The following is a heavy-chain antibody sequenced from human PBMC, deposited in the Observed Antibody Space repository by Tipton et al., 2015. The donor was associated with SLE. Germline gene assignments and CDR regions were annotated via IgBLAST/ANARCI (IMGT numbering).Heavy chain of an antibody. D-gene: IGHD5/OR15-5a*01. CDR1: GGSISSYY. V-gene: IGHV4-59*01. CDR2: IYYSGST. J-gene: IGHJ6*03. CDR3: ARDGLGWGYYYYMDV. Sequence: LRLSCTVSGGSISSYYWSWIRQPPGKGLEWIGYIYYSGSTNYNPSLNSRVTISVDTSRNQFSLKLNSVTAADTAVYYCARDGLGWGYYYYMDVWGTGTTVTVSS.